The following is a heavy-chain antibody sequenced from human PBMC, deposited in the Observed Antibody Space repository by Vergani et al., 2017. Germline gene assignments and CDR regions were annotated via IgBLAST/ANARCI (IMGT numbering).Heavy chain of an antibody. J-gene: IGHJ5*02. CDR2: IIPFLGIA. CDR3: ARGRSVGGGWYVWWFDP. V-gene: IGHV1-69*04. CDR1: GGTFSSYT. D-gene: IGHD6-19*01. Sequence: QVQLVQSGAEVKKPGSSVKVSCKASGGTFSSYTISWVRQAPGQGLEWMGRIIPFLGIANYGQKFQGRVTITADKSTSTDDMELSSLRSEDTAVYYCARGRSVGGGWYVWWFDPWGQGTLVTVSS.